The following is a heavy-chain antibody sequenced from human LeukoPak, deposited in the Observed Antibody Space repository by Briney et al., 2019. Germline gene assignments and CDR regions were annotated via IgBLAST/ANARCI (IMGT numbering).Heavy chain of an antibody. V-gene: IGHV4-59*08. CDR1: GGSNSGYY. D-gene: IGHD5-12*01. Sequence: PSETLSLTCTVSGGSNSGYYWSWIRQPPGKGLEWIGYIYYSGSTYYNPSLKSRVTISVDTSKSQFSLKLSSATAADTAVYYCARGGDSGYDYLDYWGQGTLVTVSS. CDR2: IYYSGST. CDR3: ARGGDSGYDYLDY. J-gene: IGHJ4*02.